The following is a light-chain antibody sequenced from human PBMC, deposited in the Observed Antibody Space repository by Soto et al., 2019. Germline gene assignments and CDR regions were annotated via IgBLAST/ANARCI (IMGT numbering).Light chain of an antibody. CDR3: QQYNNWPPIT. Sequence: EIVMTQSPGTLSVSPGERVTLSCRVSQSVSNKLAWYQQKLGQAPRLLIYRASTRATGIPARFSGSGSGTEFTLTISSLQSEDFAVYYCQQYNNWPPITFGQGTRLEIK. V-gene: IGKV3-15*01. CDR2: RAS. CDR1: QSVSNK. J-gene: IGKJ5*01.